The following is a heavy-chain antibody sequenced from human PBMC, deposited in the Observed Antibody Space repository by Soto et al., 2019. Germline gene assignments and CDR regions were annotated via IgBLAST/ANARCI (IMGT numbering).Heavy chain of an antibody. V-gene: IGHV4-39*01. Sequence: SSETLSLTCTVSGGSIISSNHYWAWIRQPPGEGLEWIGSMYHSGNTYYNPSLNSRVTISVDTSKNQFSLNLSSVTAADTALYFCASHYFDSWTGHYTGVFYFAFWGQGALVPVSS. J-gene: IGHJ4*02. CDR1: GGSIISSNHY. CDR3: ASHYFDSWTGHYTGVFYFAF. CDR2: MYHSGNT. D-gene: IGHD3-9*01.